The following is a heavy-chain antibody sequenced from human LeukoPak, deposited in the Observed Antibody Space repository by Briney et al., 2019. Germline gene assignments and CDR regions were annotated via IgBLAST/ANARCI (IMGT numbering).Heavy chain of an antibody. CDR2: INPNSGGT. CDR1: GYTFTGYY. J-gene: IGHJ3*02. V-gene: IGHV1-2*02. D-gene: IGHD6-13*01. CDR3: ARDRGELVKAFDI. Sequence: ASVKVSCKASGYTFTGYYMHWVRQAPGQGLEWMGWINPNSGGTNYAQKFQGRVTMTRDTSISTAYMELSRLRSDDTAVYYCARDRGELVKAFDIWGQGTMVAVSS.